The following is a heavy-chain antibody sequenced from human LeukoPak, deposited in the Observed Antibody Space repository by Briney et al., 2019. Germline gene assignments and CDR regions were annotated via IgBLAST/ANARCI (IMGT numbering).Heavy chain of an antibody. Sequence: GASVKVSCKASGDIFTNYDVYWVRQASGQGLEWMGWMNPNSGNTGYAQRFQGRVTLTRNSAISTAYMELSSLRSEDTAVYYCARGDRNNGFDHGGDWEDYWGQGTLVTVSS. D-gene: IGHD2-21*02. V-gene: IGHV1-8*01. CDR1: GDIFTNYD. CDR3: ARGDRNNGFDHGGDWEDY. CDR2: MNPNSGNT. J-gene: IGHJ4*02.